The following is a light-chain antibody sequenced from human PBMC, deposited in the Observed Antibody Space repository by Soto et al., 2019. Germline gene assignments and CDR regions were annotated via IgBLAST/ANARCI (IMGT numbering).Light chain of an antibody. Sequence: DIQMTQSPSTLSASMGDSVTITCRATQSIGSWLAWYQQKPGKAPNLLIYLASSLESGVPSRFSGSGSGTEFTLTISSLQPDDFATYYCQQYNYYPYTFGQGTKLEIK. CDR1: QSIGSW. CDR2: LAS. J-gene: IGKJ2*01. V-gene: IGKV1-5*03. CDR3: QQYNYYPYT.